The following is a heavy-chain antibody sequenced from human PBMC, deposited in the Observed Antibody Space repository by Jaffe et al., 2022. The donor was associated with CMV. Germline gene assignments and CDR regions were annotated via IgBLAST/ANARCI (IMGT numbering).Heavy chain of an antibody. V-gene: IGHV1-2*02. Sequence: QVQLVQSGAEVKKPGASVKVSCKASGYTFTGYYMHWVRQAPGQGLEWMGWINPNSGGTNYAQKFQGRVTMTRDTSISTAYMELSRLRSDDTAVYYCARAPGKPGRVDCSGGSCYRYRFFDYWGQGTLVTVSS. J-gene: IGHJ4*02. D-gene: IGHD2-15*01. CDR2: INPNSGGT. CDR1: GYTFTGYY. CDR3: ARAPGKPGRVDCSGGSCYRYRFFDY.